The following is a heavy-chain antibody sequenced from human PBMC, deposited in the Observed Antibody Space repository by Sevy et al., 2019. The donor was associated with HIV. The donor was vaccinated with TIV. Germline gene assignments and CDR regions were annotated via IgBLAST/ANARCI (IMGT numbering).Heavy chain of an antibody. CDR3: ARLVVTATYYFDY. J-gene: IGHJ4*02. CDR1: GGSISSGDYY. D-gene: IGHD2-21*02. Sequence: SETLSLTCTVSGGSISSGDYYWSWIRQPPGKGLEWIGYIYYSGSTYYNPSLKGRVTISVDTSKNQFSLKLSSVTAADTAVYYCARLVVTATYYFDYWGQGTLVTVSS. V-gene: IGHV4-30-4*01. CDR2: IYYSGST.